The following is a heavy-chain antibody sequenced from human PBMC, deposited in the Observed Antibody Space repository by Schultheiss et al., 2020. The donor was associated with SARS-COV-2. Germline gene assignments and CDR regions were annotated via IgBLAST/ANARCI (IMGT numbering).Heavy chain of an antibody. J-gene: IGHJ6*02. CDR3: AKDMEKQLALYYYYGMDV. Sequence: GGSLRLSCATSGFTFSGSVMHWVRQASGKGLEWVGRIKSKTDGGTTDYAAPVKGRFTISRDDSKNTLYLQMNSLRAEDTAVYYCAKDMEKQLALYYYYGMDVWGQGTTVTVSS. D-gene: IGHD6-13*01. CDR2: IKSKTDGGTT. V-gene: IGHV3-15*07. CDR1: GFTFSGSV.